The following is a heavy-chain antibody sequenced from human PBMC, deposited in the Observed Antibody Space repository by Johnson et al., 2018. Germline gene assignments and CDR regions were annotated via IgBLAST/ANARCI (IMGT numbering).Heavy chain of an antibody. J-gene: IGHJ1*01. Sequence: QVQLVESGAEVKKPGASVKVSCKASGYTFTSYYMHWVRLAPGQGLEWMGVINPSAGSTSYAQKFQGRVSMTRDTSTSTVYMELSSRRPEDAAVYYCAREDRGYSSGYSHWGQGTLVTVSS. V-gene: IGHV1-46*01. CDR2: INPSAGST. CDR1: GYTFTSYY. CDR3: AREDRGYSSGYSH. D-gene: IGHD3-22*01.